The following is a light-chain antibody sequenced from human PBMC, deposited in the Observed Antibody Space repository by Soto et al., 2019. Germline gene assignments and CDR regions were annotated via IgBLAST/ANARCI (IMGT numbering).Light chain of an antibody. CDR1: SSDVGGYNY. J-gene: IGLJ1*01. CDR2: EVN. Sequence: QSVPTQPPSASGSPGQSVTISCTGTSSDVGGYNYVSWYQQNPGKVPKLMIYEVNKRPSGVPDRFSGSKSGNTASLTVSGLQAEDEADYYCTSYAGGNNVFGTGTKLTVL. CDR3: TSYAGGNNV. V-gene: IGLV2-8*01.